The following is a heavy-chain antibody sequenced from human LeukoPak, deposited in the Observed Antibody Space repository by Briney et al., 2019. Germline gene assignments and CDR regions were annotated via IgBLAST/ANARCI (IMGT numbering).Heavy chain of an antibody. D-gene: IGHD2-15*01. CDR3: PRDPLYCSGGSCYAFSSSSYGMDV. CDR1: GYTFTSYG. CDR2: ISAYNGNT. Sequence: ASVKVSCKASGYTFTSYGISWVRQAPGQGLEWMGWISAYNGNTNYAQKLQGRVTMTTDTSKSTAYMELRSLSSGDRAVYSCPRDPLYCSGGSCYAFSSSSYGMDVGGKGTRVTVSS. V-gene: IGHV1-18*04. J-gene: IGHJ6*04.